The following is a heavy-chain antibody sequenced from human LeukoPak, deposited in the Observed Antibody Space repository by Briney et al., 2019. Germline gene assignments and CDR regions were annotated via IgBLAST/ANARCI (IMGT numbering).Heavy chain of an antibody. D-gene: IGHD6-19*01. CDR3: ARDRPVAGTWSLKIYYYYGMDV. Sequence: GGSLRLSCAASRFTFSSYWMHWVRQAPGKGLVWASRINSDGSSTSYADSVKGRFTISRDNAKNTLYLQMNSLRAEDTAVYYCARDRPVAGTWSLKIYYYYGMDVWGQGTTVTVSS. CDR1: RFTFSSYW. V-gene: IGHV3-74*01. J-gene: IGHJ6*02. CDR2: INSDGSST.